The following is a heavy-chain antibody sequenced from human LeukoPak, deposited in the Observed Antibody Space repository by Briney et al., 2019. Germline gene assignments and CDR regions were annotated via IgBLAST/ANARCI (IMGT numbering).Heavy chain of an antibody. CDR3: AKDQGGYGDYAFGY. V-gene: IGHV3-23*01. Sequence: PGGSLRLSCAASGFTFSSYGMHWVCQAPGKGLEWVSAISGSGGSTYYADSVKGRFTISRDNSKNTLYLQMNSLRAEDTAVYYCAKDQGGYGDYAFGYWGQGTLVTVSS. CDR2: ISGSGGST. CDR1: GFTFSSYG. J-gene: IGHJ4*02. D-gene: IGHD4-17*01.